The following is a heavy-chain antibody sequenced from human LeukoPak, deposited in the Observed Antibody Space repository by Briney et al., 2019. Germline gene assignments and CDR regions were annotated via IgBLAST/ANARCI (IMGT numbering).Heavy chain of an antibody. CDR1: GYTFTGYY. D-gene: IGHD3-22*01. J-gene: IGHJ3*02. CDR3: ARALPGYDTFDI. Sequence: ASVKVSCNASGYTFTGYYMHWVRQAPGQGLEWMGRINPNGGGTNYAQKFQGRVTMTRDTSISTAYMELSRLRSDDTAVYYCARALPGYDTFDIWGRGTMVTVSS. CDR2: INPNGGGT. V-gene: IGHV1-2*06.